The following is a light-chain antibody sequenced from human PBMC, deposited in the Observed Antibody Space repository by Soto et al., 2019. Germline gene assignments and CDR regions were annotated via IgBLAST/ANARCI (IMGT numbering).Light chain of an antibody. CDR1: SSNIGVGFE. CDR2: AYI. V-gene: IGLV1-40*01. CDR3: QSYDSSLSGVV. J-gene: IGLJ2*01. Sequence: QSVLTQPPSVSGAPGQRVTISCTGSSSNIGVGFEVHGYQHLPGTAPTLLISAYIHRPSGVPDRFSASKSGTSASLAITGLQAEDVADYYCQSYDSSLSGVVFGGGTKLTVL.